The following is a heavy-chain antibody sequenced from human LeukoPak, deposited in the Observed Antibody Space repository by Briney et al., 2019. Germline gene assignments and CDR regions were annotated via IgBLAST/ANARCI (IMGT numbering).Heavy chain of an antibody. D-gene: IGHD6-19*01. Sequence: SETLSLTCSVSGGSISSSRYYWGWVRQPPGKGLEWIGSIHYSGSTYYNPSLKSRVTISVDTSKNQFSLKLSSVTAADTAVYYCAKDSNGWIYAEYFQHWGQGTLVTVSS. J-gene: IGHJ1*01. CDR2: IHYSGST. CDR1: GGSISSSRYY. V-gene: IGHV4-39*07. CDR3: AKDSNGWIYAEYFQH.